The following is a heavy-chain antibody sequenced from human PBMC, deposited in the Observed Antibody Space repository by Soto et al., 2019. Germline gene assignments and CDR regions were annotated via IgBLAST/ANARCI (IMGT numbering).Heavy chain of an antibody. D-gene: IGHD2-15*01. CDR2: IIPIFGTA. J-gene: IGHJ5*02. Sequence: QVQLVQSGAEVKKPGSSVKVSCKASGGTFSSYAISWVRQAPGQGLEWMGGIIPIFGTANYAQKFQGRVTITADESTSTACMERSSRRAEDTAVYYCARDGAVVVVAAPSFNWFDPWGQGTLVTVSS. CDR1: GGTFSSYA. V-gene: IGHV1-69*12. CDR3: ARDGAVVVVAAPSFNWFDP.